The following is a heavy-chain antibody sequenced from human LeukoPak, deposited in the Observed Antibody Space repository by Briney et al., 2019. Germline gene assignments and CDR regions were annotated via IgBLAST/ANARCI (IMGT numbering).Heavy chain of an antibody. CDR2: ISWDGGST. D-gene: IGHD5-12*01. CDR3: AKRAYSGYDAHLWFDP. J-gene: IGHJ5*02. Sequence: GGSLRLSCAASGFTFDDYTMHWVRQAPGKGLEWVSLISWDGGSTYYADSVKGRFTISRDNSKNTLYLQMNSLRAEDTAVYYCAKRAYSGYDAHLWFDPWGQGTLVTVSS. CDR1: GFTFDDYT. V-gene: IGHV3-43*01.